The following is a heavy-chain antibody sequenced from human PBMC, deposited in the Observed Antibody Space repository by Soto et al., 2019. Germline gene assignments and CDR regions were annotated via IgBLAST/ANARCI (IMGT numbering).Heavy chain of an antibody. CDR1: GYTFTSYD. CDR3: ARERRLVARVFDY. CDR2: MNPNSGNT. V-gene: IGHV1-8*01. D-gene: IGHD6-19*01. J-gene: IGHJ4*02. Sequence: ASVKVSCKASGYTFTSYDINWVRQATGQGLEWMGWMNPNSGNTGYAQKFQGRVTMTRNTSISTAYMELSSLRSEATAVYYCARERRLVARVFDYWGQGTLVTVSS.